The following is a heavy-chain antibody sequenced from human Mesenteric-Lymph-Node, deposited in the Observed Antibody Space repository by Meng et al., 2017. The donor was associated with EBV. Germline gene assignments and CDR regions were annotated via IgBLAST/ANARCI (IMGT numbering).Heavy chain of an antibody. J-gene: IGHJ4*02. V-gene: IGHV3-30-3*01. CDR1: GFSFSSYP. D-gene: IGHD6-13*01. Sequence: QVQLVESGXDVVQPGXYLRLSCASSGFSFSSYPVYWVRQALGKGLEWVAVISFLGSNIYYADSVKGRFTISRDNSKNTLYLEMNSLRPEDTAVYYCARLGTSMGFSYGSTWFFDSWGQGTLVTVSS. CDR2: ISFLGSNI. CDR3: ARLGTSMGFSYGSTWFFDS.